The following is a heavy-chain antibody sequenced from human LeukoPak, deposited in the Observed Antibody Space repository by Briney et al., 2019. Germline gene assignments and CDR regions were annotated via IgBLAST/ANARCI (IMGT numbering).Heavy chain of an antibody. CDR3: VRDYFCSGGTCDDCFDP. V-gene: IGHV1-18*01. CDR1: GYTFTNYG. CDR2: ISTYHHDT. Sequence: GAAVKVSCKASGYTFTNYGISWVRHAPGQGLWWMAWISTYHHDTNYAQKFRGRVTMTTDTSTSTAYMELRSLGSDDTAVYYCVRDYFCSGGTCDDCFDPWGQGTLVTVSS. D-gene: IGHD2-15*01. J-gene: IGHJ5*02.